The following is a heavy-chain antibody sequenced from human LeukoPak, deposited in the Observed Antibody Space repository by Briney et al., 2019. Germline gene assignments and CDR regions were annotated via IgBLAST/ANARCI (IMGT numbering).Heavy chain of an antibody. CDR2: IYSGGST. D-gene: IGHD3-3*01. V-gene: IGHV3-53*01. Sequence: GGSLRLSCAASGFTVSSSYMSWVRQAPGKGREWVAVIYSGGSTYYTDSVTGGFTISRDNSKTTVHLQMTSHRSEDTAIYYCAGDYDFVWGQGTLVTVSS. J-gene: IGHJ4*02. CDR1: GFTVSSSY. CDR3: AGDYDFV.